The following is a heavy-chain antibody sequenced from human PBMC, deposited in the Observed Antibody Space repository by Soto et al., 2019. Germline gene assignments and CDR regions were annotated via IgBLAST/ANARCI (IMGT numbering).Heavy chain of an antibody. CDR1: GFTFSSYG. CDR2: ISYDGSNK. V-gene: IGHV3-30*18. Sequence: PGGSLRLSCAASGFTFSSYGMHWVRQAPGKGLEWVAVISYDGSNKYYADSVKGRFTISRDNSKNTLYLQMNSLRAEDTAVYYCAKEGRIPAAISGAHYFDYWGQGTLVTVSS. J-gene: IGHJ4*02. D-gene: IGHD2-2*01. CDR3: AKEGRIPAAISGAHYFDY.